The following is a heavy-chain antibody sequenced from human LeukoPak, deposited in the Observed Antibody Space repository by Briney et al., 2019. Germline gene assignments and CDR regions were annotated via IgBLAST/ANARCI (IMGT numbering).Heavy chain of an antibody. CDR1: GGSFSGYY. D-gene: IGHD1-26*01. J-gene: IGHJ4*02. CDR3: ARQEVGATGFDY. V-gene: IGHV4-34*01. CDR2: INHSGST. Sequence: PSETLSLTCAVYGGSFSGYYWSWIRQPPGKGLEWIGEINHSGSTNYNPSLKSRVTISVDTSKNQFSLKLSSVTAADTAVYYCARQEVGATGFDYWGQGTLVTVSS.